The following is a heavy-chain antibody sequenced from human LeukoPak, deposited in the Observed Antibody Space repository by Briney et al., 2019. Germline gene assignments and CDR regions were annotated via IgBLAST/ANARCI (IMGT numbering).Heavy chain of an antibody. V-gene: IGHV1-46*01. CDR2: VNPSGGST. CDR3: ASSRANWGSILVYGMDV. Sequence: ASVKVSCQASGSTFTSYYMHWVRQAPGQGLEWMGIVNPSGGSTSNAQKFQGRVTMTRDTSTSTVYMELSSLRSEDTAVYYCASSRANWGSILVYGMDVWGKGTTVTVSS. D-gene: IGHD7-27*01. J-gene: IGHJ6*04. CDR1: GSTFTSYY.